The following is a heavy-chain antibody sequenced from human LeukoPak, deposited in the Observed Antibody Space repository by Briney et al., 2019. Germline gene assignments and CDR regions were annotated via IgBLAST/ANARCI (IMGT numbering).Heavy chain of an antibody. CDR1: GGSISSYY. V-gene: IGHV4-59*01. Sequence: SETLSLTCTVSGGSISSYYWGWIRQPPGKGLEWIGYVYYTGSTNYNPSLRSRVTISLDMSKNQFSLKLSSVTAADTALYYCARENYFDYWGQGTLVIVSP. CDR2: VYYTGST. CDR3: ARENYFDY. J-gene: IGHJ4*02.